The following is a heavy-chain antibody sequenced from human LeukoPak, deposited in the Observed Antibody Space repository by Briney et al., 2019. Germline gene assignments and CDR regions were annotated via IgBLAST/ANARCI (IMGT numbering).Heavy chain of an antibody. V-gene: IGHV4-59*01. CDR3: AKGRVGHSPGYYYGNDAFDI. J-gene: IGHJ3*02. CDR1: GGSISSYY. CDR2: IYYSGST. Sequence: SETLSLTCTVSGGSISSYYWSWIRQPPGKGLEWIGYIYYSGSTNYNPSLKSRVTISVDTSKNQFSLELSSVTAADTAVYYCAKGRVGHSPGYYYGNDAFDIWGQGTMVTVSS. D-gene: IGHD3-22*01.